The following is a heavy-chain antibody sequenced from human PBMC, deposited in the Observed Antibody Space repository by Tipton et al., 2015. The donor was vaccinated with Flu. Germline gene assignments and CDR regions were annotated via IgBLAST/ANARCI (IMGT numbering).Heavy chain of an antibody. CDR3: TRRYFDL. CDR1: GFTFSNYW. CDR2: IKQDGSEK. V-gene: IGHV3-7*01. J-gene: IGHJ3*01. Sequence: SLRLSCVDSGFTFSNYWMSWVRQAPGEGLEWVANIKQDGSEKYYVGSVKGRFTISRDNAKNSLCLQMNSLRAEDTAVYYCTRRYFDLWGQGTMVTVSS.